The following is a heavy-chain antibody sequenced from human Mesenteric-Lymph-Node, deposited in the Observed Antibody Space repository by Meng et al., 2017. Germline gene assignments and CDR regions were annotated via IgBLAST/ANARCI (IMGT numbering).Heavy chain of an antibody. J-gene: IGHJ4*02. D-gene: IGHD3-22*01. CDR2: INPNSGGT. CDR3: ARGTYYDSSGYYY. Sequence: QVPLVQSGAEVTKHGASVKVSCKASGSTFTGYYMHWVRQAPGQGLEWMGRINPNSGGTNYAQKFQGRVTMTRDTSISTAYMELSRLRSDDTAVYYCARGTYYDSSGYYYWGQGTLVTVSS. CDR1: GSTFTGYY. V-gene: IGHV1-2*06.